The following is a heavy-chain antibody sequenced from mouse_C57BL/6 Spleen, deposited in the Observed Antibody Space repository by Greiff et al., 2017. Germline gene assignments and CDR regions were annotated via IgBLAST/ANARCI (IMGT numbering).Heavy chain of an antibody. V-gene: IGHV1-69*01. CDR3: ARRDYGSSNAMDY. Sequence: QVQLQQPGAELVMPGASVKLSCKASGYTFTSYWMHWVKQRPGQGLEWIGEIDPSDSYTNYNQKFKGKSTLTVDKSSSTAYMQLSSLTSEDSAVXYCARRDYGSSNAMDYWGQGTSVTVSS. J-gene: IGHJ4*01. CDR2: IDPSDSYT. D-gene: IGHD1-1*01. CDR1: GYTFTSYW.